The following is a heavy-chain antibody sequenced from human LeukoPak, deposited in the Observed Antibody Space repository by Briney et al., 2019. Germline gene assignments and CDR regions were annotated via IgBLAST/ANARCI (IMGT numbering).Heavy chain of an antibody. CDR3: AKDGGWHPGY. CDR1: GFTFSNYW. J-gene: IGHJ4*02. D-gene: IGHD2-15*01. V-gene: IGHV3-30*02. CDR2: IRYDGSNK. Sequence: GGSLRLSCVASGFTFSNYWLTWVRQAPGKGLEWVAFIRYDGSNKYYADSVKGRFTISRDNSKSTLYLQMNSLRAEDTAVYYCAKDGGWHPGYWGQGTLVTVSS.